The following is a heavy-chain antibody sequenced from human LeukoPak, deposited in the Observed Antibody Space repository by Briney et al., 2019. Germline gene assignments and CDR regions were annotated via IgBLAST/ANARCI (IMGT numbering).Heavy chain of an antibody. D-gene: IGHD1-7*01. CDR2: ISWNSGSI. V-gene: IGHV3-9*03. Sequence: GGSLRLSCAASGFTFDDYAMHWVRQAPGKGLEWVSGISWNSGSIGYADSVKGRFTISRDNAKNSLYLQMNSLRVEDMALYYCAKDIGWNYERRAIDIWGQGTMVTVSS. CDR1: GFTFDDYA. J-gene: IGHJ3*02. CDR3: AKDIGWNYERRAIDI.